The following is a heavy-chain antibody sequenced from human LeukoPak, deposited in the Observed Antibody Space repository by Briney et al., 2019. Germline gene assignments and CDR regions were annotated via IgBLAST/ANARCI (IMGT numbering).Heavy chain of an antibody. CDR3: AKGSYYDSSGSFYFDY. D-gene: IGHD3-22*01. V-gene: IGHV3-23*01. CDR1: GFTFTSYA. CDR2: ISGSGDNT. J-gene: IGHJ4*02. Sequence: GGSLRLSCVASGFTFTSYAMSWVRQAPGKGLEWVSGISGSGDNTYYADSVKGRFTISRDNSKNTLYVQVNSLGTEDTAAYYCAKGSYYDSSGSFYFDYWGQGTLVTVSS.